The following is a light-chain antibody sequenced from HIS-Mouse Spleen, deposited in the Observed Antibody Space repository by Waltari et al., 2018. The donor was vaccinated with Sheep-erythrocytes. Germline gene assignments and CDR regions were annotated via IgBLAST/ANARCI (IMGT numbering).Light chain of an antibody. CDR3: YSTDSSGNHWV. CDR2: EDS. V-gene: IGLV3-10*01. Sequence: SYELTQLPSVSVSPGQTARITCSGDALPTKHAYWYQQKPGQAHVLVIYEDSKRPSGIPERFSGSSSGTMATLTISGAQVEDDADYYCYSTDSSGNHWVFGGGTKLTVL. J-gene: IGLJ3*02. CDR1: ALPTKH.